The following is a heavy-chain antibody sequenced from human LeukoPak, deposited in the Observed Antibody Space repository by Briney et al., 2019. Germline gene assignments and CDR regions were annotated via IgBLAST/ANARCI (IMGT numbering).Heavy chain of an antibody. Sequence: ASVRVSCKASGYTFSTFGISWVRQAPGQGLEWMGWISAYNGNTNYAQKLQGRVTMTTDTSTSTAYMELRSLRSDDTAVYYCARVVAGQQLVRSGSFDYWGQGTLVTVSS. CDR3: ARVVAGQQLVRSGSFDY. V-gene: IGHV1-18*01. D-gene: IGHD6-13*01. J-gene: IGHJ4*02. CDR1: GYTFSTFG. CDR2: ISAYNGNT.